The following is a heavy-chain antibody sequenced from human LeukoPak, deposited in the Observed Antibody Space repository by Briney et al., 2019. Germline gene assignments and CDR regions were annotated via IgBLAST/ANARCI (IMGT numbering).Heavy chain of an antibody. D-gene: IGHD3-10*01. CDR2: ISYDGSNK. J-gene: IGHJ6*02. Sequence: GGSLRLSCAASGFTFSSYAMHWVRQAPGKGLEWVAVISYDGSNKYYADSVKGRFTIPRDNSKNTLYLQMNSLRAEDTAVYYCARDWYYYGSGSYGMDVWGQGTTVTVSS. V-gene: IGHV3-30*04. CDR3: ARDWYYYGSGSYGMDV. CDR1: GFTFSSYA.